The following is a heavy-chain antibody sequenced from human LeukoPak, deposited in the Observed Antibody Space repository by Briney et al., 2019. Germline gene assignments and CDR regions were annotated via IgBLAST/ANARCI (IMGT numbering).Heavy chain of an antibody. D-gene: IGHD3-3*01. J-gene: IGHJ4*02. CDR1: GFTFSSYW. CDR2: INSDGSST. CDR3: ARIRIFGVVPYDY. Sequence: PGGSLRLSCAASGFTFSSYWMHWVRQAPGKGLVWVSRINSDGSSTSYADSVKGRFTISRDNAKNTLFLQMNSRRAEDTAAYYCARIRIFGVVPYDYWGQGTLVTVSS. V-gene: IGHV3-74*01.